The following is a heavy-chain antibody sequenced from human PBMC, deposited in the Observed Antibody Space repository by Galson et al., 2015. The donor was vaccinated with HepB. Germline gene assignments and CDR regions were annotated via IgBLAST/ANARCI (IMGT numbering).Heavy chain of an antibody. J-gene: IGHJ4*02. Sequence: SLRLSCAASGFTFSSYAMHWVRQAPGKGLEWVAVISYDGSNKYYADSVKGRFTISRDNSKNTLYLQVNSLRAEDAAVYYCARSPSGGVDYWGQGTLVTVSS. D-gene: IGHD2-15*01. CDR2: ISYDGSNK. CDR1: GFTFSSYA. V-gene: IGHV3-30-3*01. CDR3: ARSPSGGVDY.